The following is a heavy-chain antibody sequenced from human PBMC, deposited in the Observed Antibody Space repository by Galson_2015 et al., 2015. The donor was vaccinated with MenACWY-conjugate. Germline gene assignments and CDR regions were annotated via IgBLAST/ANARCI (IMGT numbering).Heavy chain of an antibody. V-gene: IGHV3-33*08. Sequence: SLRLSCAASGFTFSSYGMHWVRQAPGKGLEWVAVIWYDGSNKYYADSVKGRFTISRDNSKNTLYLQMNSLRAEDTAVYYCARAPSSGWIRNDYWGQGTLVTVSS. CDR3: ARAPSSGWIRNDY. J-gene: IGHJ4*02. CDR1: GFTFSSYG. D-gene: IGHD6-19*01. CDR2: IWYDGSNK.